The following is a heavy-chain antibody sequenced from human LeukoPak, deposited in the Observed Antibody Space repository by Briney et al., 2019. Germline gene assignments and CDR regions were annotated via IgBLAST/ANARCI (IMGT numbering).Heavy chain of an antibody. CDR2: IYHSGSA. J-gene: IGHJ4*02. D-gene: IGHD3-22*01. V-gene: IGHV4-38-2*02. CDR1: GYSISSGYY. Sequence: SETLSLTCTVSGYSISSGYYWGWIRQPPGKGLEWIGSIYHSGSAYYNPSLKSRVTISVDTSKNQFSLKLSSVTAADTAVYYCARDRYYYDSSGRGYFDYWGQGTLVTVSS. CDR3: ARDRYYYDSSGRGYFDY.